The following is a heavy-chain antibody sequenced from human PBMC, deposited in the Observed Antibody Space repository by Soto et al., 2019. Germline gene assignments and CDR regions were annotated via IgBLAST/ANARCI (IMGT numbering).Heavy chain of an antibody. CDR2: IKQDGSET. J-gene: IGHJ4*02. CDR3: ARGNDYTPGFDF. D-gene: IGHD4-4*01. Sequence: EVQLVESGGDLVQPGGSLRLSCAASGFTLSFYWMNWVRQAPGKGLEWVASIKQDGSETYYGDPVKGRFTISRDNAKNSLSLQLNSLRVEDTAVYYCARGNDYTPGFDFWGQGTLVTVSS. CDR1: GFTLSFYW. V-gene: IGHV3-7*01.